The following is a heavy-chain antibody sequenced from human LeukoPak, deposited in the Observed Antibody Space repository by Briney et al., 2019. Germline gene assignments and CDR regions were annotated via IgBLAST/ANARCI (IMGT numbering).Heavy chain of an antibody. CDR3: ARPDDSESFYRANHY. CDR2: ISGSGGST. J-gene: IGHJ4*02. Sequence: GGSLRLSCAASGFTFSSYAMSWVRQAPGKGLEWVSAISGSGGSTYYADSVKGRFTISRDNSNNTLSLQMNGLRVEDTAVYYCARPDDSESFYRANHYWGRGTLVTVS. D-gene: IGHD3-10*01. CDR1: GFTFSSYA. V-gene: IGHV3-23*01.